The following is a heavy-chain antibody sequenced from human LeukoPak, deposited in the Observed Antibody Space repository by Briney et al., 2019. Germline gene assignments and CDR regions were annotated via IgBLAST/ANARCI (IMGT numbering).Heavy chain of an antibody. J-gene: IGHJ4*02. CDR3: AREHLGGIMITFGGVIVHGFDY. V-gene: IGHV1-8*01. CDR2: MNPNSGNT. CDR1: GYTFTSYD. Sequence: GASVKVSCKASGYTFTSYDINWVRQATGQGLEWMGWMNPNSGNTGYAQKFQGRVTMTRNTSISTAYMELSSLRSEDTAVYYCAREHLGGIMITFGGVIVHGFDYWAQGTLVTVSA. D-gene: IGHD3-16*02.